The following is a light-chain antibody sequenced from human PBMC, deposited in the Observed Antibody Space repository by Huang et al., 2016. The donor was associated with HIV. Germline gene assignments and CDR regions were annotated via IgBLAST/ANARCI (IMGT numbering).Light chain of an antibody. J-gene: IGKJ4*01. Sequence: IVMTQTQATLPVSPGGRATLSCRASQSVSSNLAWYQQKPGQAPRLLIYGSTTRATGVPARFSGSGSGTDFTLTINSLQSEDFGIYYCQQYNNWHLTFGGGTRV. V-gene: IGKV3-15*01. CDR3: QQYNNWHLT. CDR1: QSVSSN. CDR2: GST.